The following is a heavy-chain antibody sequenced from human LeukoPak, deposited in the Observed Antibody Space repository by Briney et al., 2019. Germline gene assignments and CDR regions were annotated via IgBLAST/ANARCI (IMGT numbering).Heavy chain of an antibody. CDR2: ISGDGVAT. V-gene: IGHV3-23*01. J-gene: IGHJ4*02. CDR1: GCTFSRKA. D-gene: IGHD3-22*01. CDR3: EKDANYLDRSGYLIPFDF. Sequence: GGSLRLSCRRSGCTFSRKAMNGVRQAPGKGLEWVAAISGDGVATYYADSAKGRFNISRDNSKNTLFLQMNSLRTEDTAIYYCEKDANYLDRSGYLIPFDFWGQGTLVTVSS.